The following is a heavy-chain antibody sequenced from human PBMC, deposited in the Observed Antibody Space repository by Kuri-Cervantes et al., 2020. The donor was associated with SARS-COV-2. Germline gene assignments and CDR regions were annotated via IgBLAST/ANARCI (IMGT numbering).Heavy chain of an antibody. CDR3: ARDRASGYVDY. CDR2: FYYSGST. CDR1: GGSISSSSYY. D-gene: IGHD1-26*01. Sequence: SETLSLTCTVSGGSISSSSYYWGWIRQPPGKGLEWIGSFYYSGSTYYNPSLKSRVTISVDTSKNQFSLKLSSVTAADTAVYYCARDRASGYVDYWGQGTLVTVSS. J-gene: IGHJ4*02. V-gene: IGHV4-39*07.